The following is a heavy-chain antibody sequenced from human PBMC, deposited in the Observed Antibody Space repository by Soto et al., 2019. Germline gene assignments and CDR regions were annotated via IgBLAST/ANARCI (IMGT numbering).Heavy chain of an antibody. CDR1: GGTFSSYA. J-gene: IGHJ4*02. CDR3: ARDHCSGGSCYFHFDY. D-gene: IGHD2-15*01. V-gene: IGHV1-69*13. Sequence: SVKVSCKASGGTFSSYAISWVRQAPGQGLEWMGGIIPIFGTANYAQKFQGRVTITADESTSTAYMELSSLRSEDTAVYYCARDHCSGGSCYFHFDYWGQGTLVTV. CDR2: IIPIFGTA.